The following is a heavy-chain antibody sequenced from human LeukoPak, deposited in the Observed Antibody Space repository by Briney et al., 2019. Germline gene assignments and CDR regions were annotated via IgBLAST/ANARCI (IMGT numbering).Heavy chain of an antibody. CDR3: ARASFNWNSYFDY. CDR1: GGSFSGYY. J-gene: IGHJ4*02. V-gene: IGHV4-34*01. Sequence: SETLSLTCAVYGGSFSGYYWSWIRQPPGKGLEWIGEINHSGSTSYNPSLKSRVTISVDTSKNQFSLKLSTVTAADTAVYYCARASFNWNSYFDYWGQGTLVTVSS. D-gene: IGHD1-7*01. CDR2: INHSGST.